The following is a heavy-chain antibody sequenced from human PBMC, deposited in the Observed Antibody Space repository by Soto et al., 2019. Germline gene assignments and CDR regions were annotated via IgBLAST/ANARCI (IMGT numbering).Heavy chain of an antibody. J-gene: IGHJ3*02. Sequence: ASGKVSCKAWGGTFSSYAISWVRQAPGQGLEWMGGIIPIFGTANYAQKFQGRVTITADESTSTAYMELSSLRSEDTAVYYCARDGRNYYDSSGHYSDAFDIWGQGTMVTVS. V-gene: IGHV1-69*13. CDR2: IIPIFGTA. D-gene: IGHD3-22*01. CDR1: GGTFSSYA. CDR3: ARDGRNYYDSSGHYSDAFDI.